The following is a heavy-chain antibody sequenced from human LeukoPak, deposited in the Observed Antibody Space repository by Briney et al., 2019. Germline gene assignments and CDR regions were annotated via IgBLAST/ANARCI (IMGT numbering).Heavy chain of an antibody. V-gene: IGHV3-23*01. Sequence: GGSLRLSCAASGFTFSDYYMSWVRQAPGKGLKWVSTITTGGPNTYYADSVKGRFTVSRDDSKNTLYLQMNSLRAEDTAVYYCAKDGGLWVSAHWGDSWGRGTLVTVSS. CDR1: GFTFSDYY. J-gene: IGHJ4*02. D-gene: IGHD7-27*01. CDR3: AKDGGLWVSAHWGDS. CDR2: ITTGGPNT.